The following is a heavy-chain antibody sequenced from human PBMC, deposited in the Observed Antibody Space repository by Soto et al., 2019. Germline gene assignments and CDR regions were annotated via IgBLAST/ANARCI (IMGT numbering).Heavy chain of an antibody. CDR3: ARMATSGALNWFDP. V-gene: IGHV1-8*01. J-gene: IGHJ5*02. CDR1: GYTFGNND. Sequence: ASVKVSCKASGYTFGNNDISWVRQATGQGREWMGWMNPNSGNTGYAQKFQGRVTMTRNTSMTTAYLELSSLRSDDTAIYYCARMATSGALNWFDPWGQGXLVTVSS. CDR2: MNPNSGNT.